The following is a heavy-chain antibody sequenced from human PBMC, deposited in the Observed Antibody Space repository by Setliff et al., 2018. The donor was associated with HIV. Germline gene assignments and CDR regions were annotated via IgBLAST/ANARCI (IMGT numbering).Heavy chain of an antibody. CDR3: VRWGLPYGIDA. V-gene: IGHV3-7*01. Sequence: GESLKISCAASGFTFSTFWMGWVRQAPGKGREWVAHIKPDGSSKKYVDSVKGRFTISRDNAKDSLYLQMHSLRAEDTAVYYCVRWGLPYGIDAWGQGTLVTVPQ. J-gene: IGHJ4*02. CDR2: IKPDGSSK. D-gene: IGHD3-16*01. CDR1: GFTFSTFW.